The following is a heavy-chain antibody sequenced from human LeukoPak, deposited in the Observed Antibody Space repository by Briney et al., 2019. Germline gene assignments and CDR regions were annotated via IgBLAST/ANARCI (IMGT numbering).Heavy chain of an antibody. D-gene: IGHD5-18*01. CDR1: GFTFSSYS. CDR3: ARADWDTAMIDY. V-gene: IGHV3-21*01. J-gene: IGHJ4*02. CDR2: ISSSSSYI. Sequence: EAGGSLRLSCAASGFTFSSYSMSWVRQAPGKGLEWVSSISSSSSYIYYADSVKGRFTISRDNAKNSLYLQMNSLRAEDTAAYYCARADWDTAMIDYWGQGTLVTVSS.